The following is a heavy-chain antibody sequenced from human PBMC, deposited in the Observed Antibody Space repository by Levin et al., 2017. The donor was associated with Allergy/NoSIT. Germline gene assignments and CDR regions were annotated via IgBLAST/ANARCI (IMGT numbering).Heavy chain of an antibody. J-gene: IGHJ4*02. CDR1: GYSFTSYW. Sequence: ASVKVSCKGSGYSFTSYWISWVRQMPGKGLEWMGRIDPSDSYTNYSPSFQGHVTISADKSISTAYLQWSSLKASDTAMYYCASSPYGDYPPDVGYWGQGTLVTVSS. CDR2: IDPSDSYT. CDR3: ASSPYGDYPPDVGY. V-gene: IGHV5-10-1*01. D-gene: IGHD4-17*01.